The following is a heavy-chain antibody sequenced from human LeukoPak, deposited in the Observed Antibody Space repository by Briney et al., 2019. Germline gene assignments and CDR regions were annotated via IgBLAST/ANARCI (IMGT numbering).Heavy chain of an antibody. CDR1: GFPFKIYT. D-gene: IGHD3-3*01. CDR2: INFSSDDSGDNT. Sequence: GGSLRLSCAAFGFPFKIYTMNWVRQAPGKGLEWVSGINFSSDDSGDNTYYADSVRGRFSISRDNSQNTVFLQMNSLRVEDTAAYYCVATFTVFGVISTIEWGQGTLVTVSS. J-gene: IGHJ4*02. CDR3: VATFTVFGVISTIE. V-gene: IGHV3-23*01.